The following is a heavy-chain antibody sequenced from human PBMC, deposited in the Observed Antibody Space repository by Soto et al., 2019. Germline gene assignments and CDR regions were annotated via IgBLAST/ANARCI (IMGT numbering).Heavy chain of an antibody. CDR1: GFTFSSYA. Sequence: GSLRLSCAASGFTFSSYAMHWVRQAPGKGLEWVAVISYDGSNKYYADSVKGRFTISRDNSKNTLYLQMNSLRAEDTAVYYCASLGVDMVRGVILLHLPRMGSGGQFDYWGQGTLVTVSS. CDR3: ASLGVDMVRGVILLHLPRMGSGGQFDY. D-gene: IGHD3-10*01. V-gene: IGHV3-30-3*01. CDR2: ISYDGSNK. J-gene: IGHJ4*02.